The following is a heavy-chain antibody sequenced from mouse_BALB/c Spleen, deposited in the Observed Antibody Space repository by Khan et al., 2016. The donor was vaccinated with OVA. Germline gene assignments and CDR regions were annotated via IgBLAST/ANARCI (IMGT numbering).Heavy chain of an antibody. CDR2: IYPGNVSP. J-gene: IGHJ3*01. D-gene: IGHD2-2*01. CDR3: ARAGYGSFAY. V-gene: IGHV1S56*01. CDR1: GYTFTSYY. Sequence: QVQLQQSGPELVKPGASVRISCKASGYTFTSYYIHWVKQRPGQGLEWIGWIYPGNVSPKYNERFKGKATLTADKSYSTAYMQLSSLTSEDSAVYFCARAGYGSFAYWGQGTLVTVSA.